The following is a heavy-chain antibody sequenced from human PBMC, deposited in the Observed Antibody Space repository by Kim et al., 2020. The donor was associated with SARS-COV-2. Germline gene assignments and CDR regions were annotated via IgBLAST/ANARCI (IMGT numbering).Heavy chain of an antibody. CDR1: GYTFTRYD. CDR2: MNPNSGNT. Sequence: ASVKVSCKASGYTFTRYDINWVRQATGQGLEWMGWMNPNSGNTGYAQKFQGRVTMTRNTSISTAYMELSSLRSEDTAVYYCARGYRRTMIVVVITTDYYYYMDVWGKGTTVTVSS. J-gene: IGHJ6*03. V-gene: IGHV1-8*01. CDR3: ARGYRRTMIVVVITTDYYYYMDV. D-gene: IGHD3-22*01.